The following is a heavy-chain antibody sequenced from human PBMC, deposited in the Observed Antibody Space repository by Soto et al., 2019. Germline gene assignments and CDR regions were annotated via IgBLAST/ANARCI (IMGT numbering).Heavy chain of an antibody. J-gene: IGHJ4*02. V-gene: IGHV3-23*01. Sequence: PGGSLRLSCTASGFSFSTHAMSWVRQAPGKGLEWVSSISSGGTTTYYAASVEGRFTISRDKSKNTLYLQMNSLRAEDTAVYYCAKHGDCSSTSCYFDYWAQGTLVTVSS. CDR3: AKHGDCSSTSCYFDY. D-gene: IGHD2-2*01. CDR2: ISSGGTTT. CDR1: GFSFSTHA.